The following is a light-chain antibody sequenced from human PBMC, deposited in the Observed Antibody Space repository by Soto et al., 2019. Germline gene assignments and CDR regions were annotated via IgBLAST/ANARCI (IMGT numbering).Light chain of an antibody. Sequence: EIVLTQSPGTLSLSPGERATLSCRASQSVSNHYLAWYQQKPGQAPRLLIYGASNSATGIPDRFSGSGSGTDFTLTISRLEPEDFAVYYCQQYGSSGTFGQGTKVEIK. CDR3: QQYGSSGT. J-gene: IGKJ1*01. V-gene: IGKV3-20*01. CDR1: QSVSNHY. CDR2: GAS.